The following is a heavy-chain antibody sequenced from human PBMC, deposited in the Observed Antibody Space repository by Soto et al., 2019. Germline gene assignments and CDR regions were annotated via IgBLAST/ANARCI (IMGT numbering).Heavy chain of an antibody. Sequence: GASVKVSCQASCYTITKSGIAWGRPAPGQGLEWMGWISTYNGNTKYAQKFQDRVTMTRNTSISTVYMELSSLRSEDMAVYYCARSGDSYSSGWYAFDYWGQGTLVTVSS. CDR3: ARSGDSYSSGWYAFDY. CDR1: CYTITKSG. J-gene: IGHJ4*02. CDR2: ISTYNGNT. D-gene: IGHD6-19*01. V-gene: IGHV1-18*03.